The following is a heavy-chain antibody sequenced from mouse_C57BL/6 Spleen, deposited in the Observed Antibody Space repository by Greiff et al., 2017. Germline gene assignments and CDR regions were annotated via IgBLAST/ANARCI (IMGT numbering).Heavy chain of an antibody. D-gene: IGHD3-2*02. CDR2: IDPENGDT. CDR1: GFNIKDDY. Sequence: EVQLQQSGAELVRPGASVKLSCTASGFNIKDDYMHWVKQRPEQGLEWLGWIDPENGDTEYASKFQGKATITADTSSNTAYLKLSSLTSEDTAGYYCTTESGPYYFDYWGQGTTLTVSS. V-gene: IGHV14-4*01. CDR3: TTESGPYYFDY. J-gene: IGHJ2*01.